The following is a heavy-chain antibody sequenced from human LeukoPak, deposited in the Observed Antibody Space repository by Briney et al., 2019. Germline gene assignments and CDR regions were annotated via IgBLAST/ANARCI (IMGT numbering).Heavy chain of an antibody. J-gene: IGHJ4*02. D-gene: IGHD6-25*01. CDR2: INPSGGST. Sequence: ASVKVSCKASGYTFTSYYMHWVRQAPGQGLEWMGMINPSGGSTGYAQKFQARVTMTRDTSTSTVYMELSSLRSEDTAVYYCARGLVAAAALDYWGQGTLVTVSS. CDR1: GYTFTSYY. V-gene: IGHV1-46*01. CDR3: ARGLVAAAALDY.